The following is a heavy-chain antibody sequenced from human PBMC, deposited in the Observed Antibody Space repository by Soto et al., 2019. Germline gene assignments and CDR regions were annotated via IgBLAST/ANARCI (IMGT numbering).Heavy chain of an antibody. CDR3: ARDLDAFDI. V-gene: IGHV4-59*01. Sequence: SETLSLTCTVSGGSISSYYWIWIRQPPGKGLEWIGYIYYSGSTNYNPSLKSRVTISVDTSKNQFSLRLSSVTAADTAVYYCARDLDAFDIWGQGTMVTVSS. J-gene: IGHJ3*02. CDR2: IYYSGST. CDR1: GGSISSYY.